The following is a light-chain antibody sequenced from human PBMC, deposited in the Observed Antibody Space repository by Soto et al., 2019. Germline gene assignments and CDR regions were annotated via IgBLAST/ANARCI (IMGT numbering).Light chain of an antibody. CDR3: LQHNTYPLT. CDR2: WAS. CDR1: QSVLYRANDQNA. Sequence: DNVMTQSPEFLAVSLGERATINCKSSQSVLYRANDQNALAWYQQKSGQAPKLLIYWASTRQSGVPDRFSGSGSGTDFTLTISSLQAEDVAVYYCLQHNTYPLTFGGGTKVEIK. J-gene: IGKJ4*01. V-gene: IGKV4-1*01.